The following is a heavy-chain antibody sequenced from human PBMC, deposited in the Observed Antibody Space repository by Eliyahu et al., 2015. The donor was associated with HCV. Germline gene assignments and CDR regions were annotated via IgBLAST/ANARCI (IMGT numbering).Heavy chain of an antibody. V-gene: IGHV1-46*01. D-gene: IGHD5-12*01. CDR2: INPDNGRT. CDR3: ARASYSASPLDF. J-gene: IGHJ4*02. Sequence: QVQLVQSGAEVKKPGASVKLSCRASGYTFAHYYIHWVRHAPGQGLDWMGLINPDNGRTNYAQKFQDRFTLTRDMPTNTVYMEVSSLRSADTAVYYCARASYSASPLDFWGQGTLVTVSS. CDR1: GYTFAHYY.